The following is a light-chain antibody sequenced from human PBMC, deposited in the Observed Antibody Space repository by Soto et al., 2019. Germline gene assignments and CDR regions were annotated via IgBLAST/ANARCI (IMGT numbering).Light chain of an antibody. J-gene: IGLJ2*01. CDR1: NSNIGSNT. CDR3: AAWDDTLNGHVV. Sequence: QSVLTQPPSASGTPGQRVSISCSGSNSNIGSNTVNWYQQLPRAAPKLLIYSNNQRPSGVPDRFSGSKSGTSASLASSGLQSEDEADYYCAAWDDTLNGHVVFGGGTKLTVL. CDR2: SNN. V-gene: IGLV1-44*01.